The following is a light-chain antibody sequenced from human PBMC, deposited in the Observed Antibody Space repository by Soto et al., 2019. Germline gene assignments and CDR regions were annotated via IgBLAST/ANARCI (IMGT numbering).Light chain of an antibody. CDR1: QSVSSSY. Sequence: EIVLTQSPGTLSLSPGEGATLSCRASQSVSSSYLAWYQQKPGQAPRLLIYGASNRASGIPDRFSGGASGTGFTLTISRLEPEDFAVYFCQQYGGSPPFTFGQGTKVEIK. V-gene: IGKV3-20*01. J-gene: IGKJ2*01. CDR2: GAS. CDR3: QQYGGSPPFT.